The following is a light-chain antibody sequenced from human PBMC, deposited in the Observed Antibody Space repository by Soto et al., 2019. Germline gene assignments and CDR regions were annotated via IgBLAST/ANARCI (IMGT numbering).Light chain of an antibody. CDR1: QSISDY. CDR3: QQSYSLPFT. CDR2: GAS. V-gene: IGKV1-39*01. J-gene: IGKJ3*01. Sequence: DLQMTQSPSSLSASVGDRVAITCRATQSISDYLNWYQQKPGKALKLLIYGASNLQSGVPSRFSGSGSGTDFTLTISGLQPEDFGIYYCQQSYSLPFTFGPGTKVDVK.